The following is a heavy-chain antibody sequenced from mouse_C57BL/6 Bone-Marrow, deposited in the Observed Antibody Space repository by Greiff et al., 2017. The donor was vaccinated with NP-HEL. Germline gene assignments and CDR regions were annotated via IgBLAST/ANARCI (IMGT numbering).Heavy chain of an antibody. Sequence: EVMLVESGDGLVKPGGSLKLSCAASGFTFSSYAMSWVRQTPGKRLEWVGYISSGGDYIYYADTVKGRFTITRDTARNTLYLQMSSLKSEDTPIYYCARDVSGTRGTWFAYWGQGTLVTVSA. D-gene: IGHD4-1*01. V-gene: IGHV5S21*01. CDR2: ISSGGDYI. CDR3: ARDVSGTRGTWFAY. CDR1: GFTFSSYA. J-gene: IGHJ3*01.